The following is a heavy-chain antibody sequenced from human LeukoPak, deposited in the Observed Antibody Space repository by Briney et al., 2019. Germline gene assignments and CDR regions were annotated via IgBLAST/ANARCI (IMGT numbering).Heavy chain of an antibody. V-gene: IGHV4-30-4*01. CDR2: IYYSGST. Sequence: SETLSLTCTVSGGSISSGDYYWSWIRQPPGKGLEWIGYIYYSGSTYYNPSLKSRVTISVDTSKNQFSLKLSSVTAADTVVYYCARVDLGELSFRAHYYGMDVWGQGTTVTVSS. J-gene: IGHJ6*02. CDR3: ARVDLGELSFRAHYYGMDV. D-gene: IGHD3-16*02. CDR1: GGSISSGDYY.